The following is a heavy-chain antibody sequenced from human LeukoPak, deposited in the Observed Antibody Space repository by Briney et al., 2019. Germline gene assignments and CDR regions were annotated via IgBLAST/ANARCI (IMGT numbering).Heavy chain of an antibody. CDR3: ARDSDGGNDY. CDR1: GFTFSDYY. CDR2: ISSSGITI. Sequence: SGGSLRVSCAASGFTFSDYYMSWIRQAPGKGLEWVSYISSSGITIHYADSVKGRFTISRDNAKNSLYLQMNSLRAEDTAVYYCARDSDGGNDYWGQGTLVTVSS. J-gene: IGHJ4*02. V-gene: IGHV3-11*01. D-gene: IGHD4-23*01.